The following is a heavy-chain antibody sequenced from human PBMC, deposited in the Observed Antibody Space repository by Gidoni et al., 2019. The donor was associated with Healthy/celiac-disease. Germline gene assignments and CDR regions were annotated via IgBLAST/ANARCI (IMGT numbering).Heavy chain of an antibody. V-gene: IGHV3-11*06. CDR1: GFTFSDYY. J-gene: IGHJ5*02. CDR3: ARDRGSYTLRGYNWFDP. Sequence: QVQLVESGGGLVKPGGSLRLSCAASGFTFSDYYMSWIRQAPGKGLEWVSYISSSSSYTNYADSVKGRFTISRDNAKNSLYLQMNSLRAEDTAVYYCARDRGSYTLRGYNWFDPWGQGTLVTVSS. CDR2: ISSSSSYT. D-gene: IGHD1-26*01.